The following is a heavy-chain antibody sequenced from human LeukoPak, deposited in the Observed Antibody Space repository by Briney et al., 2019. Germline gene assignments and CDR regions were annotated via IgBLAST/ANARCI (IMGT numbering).Heavy chain of an antibody. CDR2: ISYDGSNK. D-gene: IGHD3-16*02. V-gene: IGHV3-30*03. J-gene: IGHJ4*02. CDR3: APWGAFGGVIGQFDY. Sequence: GRSLRLSCAASGFTFSSYGMHWVRQAPGKGLEWVAVISYDGSNKYYADSVKGRFTISRDNAKNSLYLQMNSLRAEDTAVYYCAPWGAFGGVIGQFDYWGQGTLVTVSS. CDR1: GFTFSSYG.